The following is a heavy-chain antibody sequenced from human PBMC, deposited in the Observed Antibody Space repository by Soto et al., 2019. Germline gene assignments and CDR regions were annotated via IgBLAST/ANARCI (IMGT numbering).Heavy chain of an antibody. CDR3: ARGIVVVPAAYNWFDP. Sequence: SETLSLTCTVSGGSISSGDYYWSWIRQPPGKGLEWIGYIYYSGSTYYNPSLKSRVTISVDTSKNQFSLKLSSVTAADTAVYYCARGIVVVPAAYNWFDPWGQGTLVTVSS. CDR1: GGSISSGDYY. D-gene: IGHD2-2*01. J-gene: IGHJ5*02. CDR2: IYYSGST. V-gene: IGHV4-30-4*01.